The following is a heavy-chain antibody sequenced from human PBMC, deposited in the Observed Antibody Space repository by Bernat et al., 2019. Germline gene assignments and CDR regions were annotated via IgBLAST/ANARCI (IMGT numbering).Heavy chain of an antibody. Sequence: EVQLLESGGGLEQPGGSLRLSCAASGFIFSSYAMSWVRQAPGKGLEWVSAISGSGGSTYYAASVKGRFTISRDNSKNTLYLQMNSLRAEDTAAYYCARSNQWLVRWFDPWGQGTLVTVSS. J-gene: IGHJ5*02. CDR3: ARSNQWLVRWFDP. CDR1: GFIFSSYA. D-gene: IGHD6-19*01. CDR2: ISGSGGST. V-gene: IGHV3-23*01.